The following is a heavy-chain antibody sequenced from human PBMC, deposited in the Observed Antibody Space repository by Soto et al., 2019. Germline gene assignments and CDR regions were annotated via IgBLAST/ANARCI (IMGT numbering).Heavy chain of an antibody. CDR3: ARSGYSYGPFDY. V-gene: IGHV3-53*01. J-gene: IGHJ4*02. Sequence: GGALRLSCGASGVTVSSKYMGWGRQAPGKGREWVSVIYTGGSTYYAASVKGRFTISRDNSKNTLYLQMNSLRAEDTAVYYCARSGYSYGPFDYWGQGTLVTVSS. D-gene: IGHD5-18*01. CDR1: GVTVSSKY. CDR2: IYTGGST.